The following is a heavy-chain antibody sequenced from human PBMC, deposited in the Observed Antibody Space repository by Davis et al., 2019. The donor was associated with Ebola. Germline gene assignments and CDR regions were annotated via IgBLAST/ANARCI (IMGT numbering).Heavy chain of an antibody. D-gene: IGHD2-21*02. CDR3: AKLGRSSDYYGRHFDW. Sequence: GESLKISCTGSGCSFTSYWIGWVRQMPGKGLEWMGTVYPGDSDTRYSPSFQGHVTISAEKSSNTAYLQWSSLKASDTATYYCAKLGRSSDYYGRHFDWWGQGTRVTVSS. CDR2: VYPGDSDT. J-gene: IGHJ4*02. CDR1: GCSFTSYW. V-gene: IGHV5-51*01.